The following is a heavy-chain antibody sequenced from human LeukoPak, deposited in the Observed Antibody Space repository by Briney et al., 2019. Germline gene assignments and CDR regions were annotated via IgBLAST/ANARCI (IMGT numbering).Heavy chain of an antibody. J-gene: IGHJ4*02. D-gene: IGHD4-11*01. Sequence: SQTLSLTCTVSGGSISSGSYYWSWIRQPAGKGLEWIGRIYTSGSTNYNPSLKSRVTISVDTSKNQFSLKLSSVTAADTAVYYCARGRGYSNYVRPSGYWGQGTLVTVSS. V-gene: IGHV4-61*02. CDR3: ARGRGYSNYVRPSGY. CDR2: IYTSGST. CDR1: GGSISSGSYY.